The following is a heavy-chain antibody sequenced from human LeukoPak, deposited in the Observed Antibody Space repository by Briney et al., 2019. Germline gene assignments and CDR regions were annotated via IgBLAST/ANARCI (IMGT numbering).Heavy chain of an antibody. CDR2: LACLDASCTE. CDR3: VRDSEGSFDY. CDR1: GFTFGTFD. D-gene: IGHD3-10*01. Sequence: GGSLRLSCAASGFTFGTFDMSWVRQAPGKGLEWVSTLACLDASCTEYYSDSVKGRFSISRGKSKSTLSLQVNSLRVEDTAMYYCVRDSEGSFDYWGQGTLVTVSS. V-gene: IGHV3-23*01. J-gene: IGHJ4*02.